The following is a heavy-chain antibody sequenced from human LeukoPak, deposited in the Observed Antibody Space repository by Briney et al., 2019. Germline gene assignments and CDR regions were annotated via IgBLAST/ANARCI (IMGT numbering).Heavy chain of an antibody. D-gene: IGHD6-13*01. Sequence: SQTLSLTCTVSGGSISSGGYYWSWIRQHPGKGLEWIGYIYYSGSTYYNPSLKSRVTISVDTSKNQFSLKLSSVTAADTAVYYCARGSDIAAAGGLDYWGQGTLVTVSS. CDR2: IYYSGST. J-gene: IGHJ4*02. V-gene: IGHV4-31*03. CDR1: GGSISSGGYY. CDR3: ARGSDIAAAGGLDY.